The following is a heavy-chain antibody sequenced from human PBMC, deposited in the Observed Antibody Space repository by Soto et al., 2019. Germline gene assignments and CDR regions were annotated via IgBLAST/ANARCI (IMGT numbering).Heavy chain of an antibody. CDR1: GFTFSSYA. D-gene: IGHD3-10*01. CDR2: ISSNGGST. CDR3: ARAIAGYYGSGSYSFDY. J-gene: IGHJ4*02. V-gene: IGHV3-64*01. Sequence: EVQLVESGGGLVQPEGSLRLSCAASGFTFSSYAMHWVRQAPGKGLEYVSAISSNGGSTYYANSVKGRFTISRDNSKNTLYLQMGSLRAEDMAVYYCARAIAGYYGSGSYSFDYWGQGTLVTVSS.